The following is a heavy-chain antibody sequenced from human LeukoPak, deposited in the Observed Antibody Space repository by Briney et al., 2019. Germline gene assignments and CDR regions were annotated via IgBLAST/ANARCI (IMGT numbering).Heavy chain of an antibody. CDR1: GFTFRSYW. D-gene: IGHD3-3*01. CDR2: IKQDGSEK. CDR3: ARDAGDDFWSGYYDF. V-gene: IGHV3-7*05. J-gene: IGHJ4*02. Sequence: PGGSLRLSCVASGFTFRSYWMSWVRQAPGKGLEWMASIKQDGSEKNYVDSVKGRFTTSRDIAQNSLYLQMISLRAEDTAVYFCARDAGDDFWSGYYDFWGQGTLVTVSS.